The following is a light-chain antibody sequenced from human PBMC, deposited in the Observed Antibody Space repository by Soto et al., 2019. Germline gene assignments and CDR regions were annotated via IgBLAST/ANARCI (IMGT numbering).Light chain of an antibody. CDR2: DAS. CDR1: QSISYW. Sequence: IQMTQFPSTLAASVGDRVTITCRASQSISYWLAWYQQKSGKAPKLLIYDASRLERGVPSRFSGRGSGTEFTLTISSLQPDDFATYYCHQYNTDLTWTFGQGTKVEIK. V-gene: IGKV1-5*01. CDR3: HQYNTDLTWT. J-gene: IGKJ1*01.